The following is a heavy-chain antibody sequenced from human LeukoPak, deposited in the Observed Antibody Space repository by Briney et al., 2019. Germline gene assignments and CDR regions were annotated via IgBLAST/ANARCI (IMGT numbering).Heavy chain of an antibody. CDR1: GFTFSSYA. CDR2: ISYDGSNK. Sequence: TGGSLILSCAASGFTFSSYAMHWVRQAPGKGLEWVAVISYDGSNKYYADSVKGRFTISRDNSKNTLYLQMNSLRAEDTAVYYCARDRHSGYDFRQSYYFDYWGQGTLVTVSS. D-gene: IGHD5-12*01. CDR3: ARDRHSGYDFRQSYYFDY. V-gene: IGHV3-30*04. J-gene: IGHJ4*02.